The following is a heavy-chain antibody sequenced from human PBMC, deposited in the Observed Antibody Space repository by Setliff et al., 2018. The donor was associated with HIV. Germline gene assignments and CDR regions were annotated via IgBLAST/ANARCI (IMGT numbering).Heavy chain of an antibody. CDR1: GYSISSGYY. V-gene: IGHV4-38-2*01. CDR2: LYHSGST. J-gene: IGHJ2*01. CDR3: ASGYLHSEYFDL. Sequence: PSETLSLTCAVSGYSISSGYYWGWIRQPPGKGLEWIGNLYHSGSTYYNPSLESRVTISRDTSKNQFSLKLSSVTATDTAVYYCASGYLHSEYFDLWGRGTLVTVSS. D-gene: IGHD3-22*01.